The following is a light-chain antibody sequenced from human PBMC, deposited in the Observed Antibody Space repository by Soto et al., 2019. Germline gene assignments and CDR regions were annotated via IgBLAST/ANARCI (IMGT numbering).Light chain of an antibody. CDR3: SSYTISTLV. J-gene: IGLJ1*01. CDR2: DVT. V-gene: IGLV2-14*03. CDR1: SSDINTYIY. Sequence: QSVLTQPASVSGSPGQSITISCTGTSSDINTYIYISWYQQHPGKAPKLIIYDVTNRPPGVSNRFSGSKSGNTASLTISGLPAEDEADYYCSSYTISTLVFATGTKVTVL.